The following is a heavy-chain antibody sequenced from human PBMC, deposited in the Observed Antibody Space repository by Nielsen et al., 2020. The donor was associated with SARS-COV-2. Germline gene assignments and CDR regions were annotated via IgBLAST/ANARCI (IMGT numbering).Heavy chain of an antibody. CDR1: GGSIRSNFHY. V-gene: IGHV4-39*07. D-gene: IGHD5-24*01. J-gene: IGHJ4*02. CDR2: VYHGGDT. CDR3: VRIDMATISVDY. Sequence: SETLSLTCNVSGGSIRSNFHYWAWIRQPPGRGLEWIGHVYHGGDTDYNPSLQSRVTISVDTSKNQFSLKVNSVTAADTAVYYCVRIDMATISVDYWGRGTLVTVSS.